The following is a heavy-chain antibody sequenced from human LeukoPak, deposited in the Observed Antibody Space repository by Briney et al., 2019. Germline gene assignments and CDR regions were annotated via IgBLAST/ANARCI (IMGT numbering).Heavy chain of an antibody. D-gene: IGHD3-9*01. V-gene: IGHV4-34*01. CDR3: ARIWGLRYFDWLLSSGPFDI. J-gene: IGHJ3*02. CDR2: INHSGST. CDR1: GGPFSGYY. Sequence: PSETLSLTCAVYGGPFSGYYWSWIRQPPGKGLEWIGEINHSGSTNYNPSLKSRATISVDTSKNQFSLKLSSVTAADTAVYYCARIWGLRYFDWLLSSGPFDIWGQGTMVTVSS.